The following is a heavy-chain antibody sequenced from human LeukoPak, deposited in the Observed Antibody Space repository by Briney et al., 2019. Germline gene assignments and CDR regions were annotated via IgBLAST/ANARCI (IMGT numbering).Heavy chain of an antibody. CDR2: ISSSGSAI. J-gene: IGHJ6*02. CDR3: ARDPVRGMDV. D-gene: IGHD3-10*01. CDR1: GFTFSSYE. Sequence: GGSLRLSCAASGFTFSSYEMNWVRQAPGKGLEWVSFISSSGSAIHYADSVRGRFTISRDNAKNSLFLQMSRLRAEDTAVYYCARDPVRGMDVWGQGTTVTVSS. V-gene: IGHV3-48*03.